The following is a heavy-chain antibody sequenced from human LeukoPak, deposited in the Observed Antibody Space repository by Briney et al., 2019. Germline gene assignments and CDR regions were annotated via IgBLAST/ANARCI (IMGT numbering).Heavy chain of an antibody. CDR1: GYTITSYG. CDR3: ARDNGDYYFDY. V-gene: IGHV1-18*01. CDR2: ISAYTGNT. D-gene: IGHD4-17*01. Sequence: ASVKVSCKASGYTITSYGMSWVRQALGQGLEWMGWISAYTGNTKYAQNFQGRVTMTTDTSTSTAYMELRSLRSDDTAVYYCARDNGDYYFDYWGQGTLVTVSS. J-gene: IGHJ4*02.